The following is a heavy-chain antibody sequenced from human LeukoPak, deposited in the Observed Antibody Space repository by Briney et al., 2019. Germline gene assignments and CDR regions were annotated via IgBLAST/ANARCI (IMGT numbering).Heavy chain of an antibody. V-gene: IGHV3-30*02. Sequence: PGGSLRLSCAASGFTFSSYGMHWVRQAPGKGLEWVAFIRYDGSNKYYADSVKGRFTISRDNSKNTLYLQMNSLRAEDTAVYYCAGVALGSYNWFDPWGQGTLVTVSS. D-gene: IGHD3-10*01. CDR3: AGVALGSYNWFDP. J-gene: IGHJ5*02. CDR2: IRYDGSNK. CDR1: GFTFSSYG.